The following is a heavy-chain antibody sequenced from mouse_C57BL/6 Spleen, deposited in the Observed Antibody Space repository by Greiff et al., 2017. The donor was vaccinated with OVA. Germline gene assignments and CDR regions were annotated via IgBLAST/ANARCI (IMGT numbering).Heavy chain of an antibody. CDR2: IDPEDGDT. D-gene: IGHD3-2*02. CDR1: GFNIKDYY. V-gene: IGHV14-1*01. J-gene: IGHJ4*01. Sequence: EVQGVESGAELVRPGASVKLSCTASGFNIKDYYMHWVKQRPEQGLEWIGRIDPEDGDTEYAPKFQGKATMTADTSSNTAYLQLSSLTSEDTAVYYCTGDSSGYEGAMDYWGQGTSVTVSS. CDR3: TGDSSGYEGAMDY.